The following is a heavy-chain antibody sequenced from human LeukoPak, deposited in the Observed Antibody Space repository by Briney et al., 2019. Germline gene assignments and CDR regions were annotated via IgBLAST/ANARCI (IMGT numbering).Heavy chain of an antibody. CDR1: GFTFSSYS. D-gene: IGHD6-6*01. CDR3: ARGREQLVPLDY. Sequence: GGSPRLSCAVSGFTFSSYSMNWVRQAPGKGLEWVSSISSSSSYIYYADSVKGRFTISRDNAKNSLHLQMNSLRAEDTAVYYCARGREQLVPLDYWGQGTLVTVSS. CDR2: ISSSSSYI. J-gene: IGHJ4*02. V-gene: IGHV3-21*01.